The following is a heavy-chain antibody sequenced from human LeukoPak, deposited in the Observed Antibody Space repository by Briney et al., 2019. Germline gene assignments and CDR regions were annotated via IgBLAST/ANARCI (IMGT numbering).Heavy chain of an antibody. Sequence: GGSLRLSCAASGITFRSYGMHWVRQAPGKGLEWVAFIWYDGSNKYYADSVKGRFTISRDNSRNTLFLHMNTLRAEDTAIYYCAKDRTVGASYWYFDLWGRGTLVTVSS. D-gene: IGHD1-26*01. CDR1: GITFRSYG. CDR2: IWYDGSNK. J-gene: IGHJ2*01. CDR3: AKDRTVGASYWYFDL. V-gene: IGHV3-30*02.